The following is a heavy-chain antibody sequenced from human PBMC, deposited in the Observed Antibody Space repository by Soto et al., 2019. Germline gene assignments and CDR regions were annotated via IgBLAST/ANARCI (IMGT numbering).Heavy chain of an antibody. D-gene: IGHD2-15*01. CDR1: GYTFTSYG. CDR2: ISAYNGNT. Sequence: ASVKVSCKASGYTFTSYGISWVRQAPGQGLEWMGWISAYNGNTNYAQKLQGRVTMTTDTSTSTAYMELRSLRSDDTAVYYCARAKRGYCSGGRCYGEFDYWGQGTLVTVSS. J-gene: IGHJ4*02. V-gene: IGHV1-18*01. CDR3: ARAKRGYCSGGRCYGEFDY.